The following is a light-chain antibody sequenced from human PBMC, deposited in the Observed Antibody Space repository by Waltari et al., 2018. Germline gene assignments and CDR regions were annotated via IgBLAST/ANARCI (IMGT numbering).Light chain of an antibody. J-gene: IGLJ3*02. Sequence: QSVLTQTPSASGTPGQRVTISCSGSSSNIGRQYVSWYQQLPGTAPKLLIYKNDQRPSGVPDRFSGSKSGTSASLAISGLRSEDEADYYCATWDDRLSGWLFGGGTKLTAL. V-gene: IGLV1-47*01. CDR1: SSNIGRQY. CDR2: KND. CDR3: ATWDDRLSGWL.